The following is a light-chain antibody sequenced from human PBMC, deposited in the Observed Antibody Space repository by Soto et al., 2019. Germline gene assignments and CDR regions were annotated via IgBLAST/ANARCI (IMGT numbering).Light chain of an antibody. CDR3: QQANSFPIT. CDR2: EAS. CDR1: QGITNR. V-gene: IGKV1D-12*01. J-gene: IGKJ5*01. Sequence: IHMTQCFSSVCVSVGYTVTIPCRASQGITNRLAWYQQKQGKAPKLLIYEASSLQSGVPSRISGSGYGTDFNLTISSLQTEDFATYYCQQANSFPITFGQGTRLEIK.